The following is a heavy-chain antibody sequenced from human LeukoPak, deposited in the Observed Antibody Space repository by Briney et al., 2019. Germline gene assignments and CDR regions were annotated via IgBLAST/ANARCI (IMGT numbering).Heavy chain of an antibody. CDR1: GFTVSSNY. CDR3: ARDRPVAPRNLNYWFDP. CDR2: IYSGGST. D-gene: IGHD6-6*01. J-gene: IGHJ5*02. V-gene: IGHV3-66*01. Sequence: GGSLRLSCAASGFTVSSNYMSWVRQAPGKGLEWVSVIYSGGSTYYADSVKGRFTISRDNSKNTLYLQMNSLRAEDTAVYYCARDRPVAPRNLNYWFDPWGQGTLVTVAS.